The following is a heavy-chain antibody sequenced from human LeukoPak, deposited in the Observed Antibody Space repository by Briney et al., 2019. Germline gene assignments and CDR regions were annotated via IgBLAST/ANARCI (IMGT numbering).Heavy chain of an antibody. D-gene: IGHD6-13*01. CDR3: ATSAAAPGTD. J-gene: IGHJ4*02. V-gene: IGHV3-53*01. CDR2: IYSGGST. CDR1: GFTVSSNY. Sequence: PGGSLRLSCAASGFTVSSNYMSWVRQAPGKGLEWVSVIYSGGSTYYADSVKGRFTISRDNAKNSLYLQMNSLRAEDTAIYYCATSAAAPGTDWGQGTLVTVSS.